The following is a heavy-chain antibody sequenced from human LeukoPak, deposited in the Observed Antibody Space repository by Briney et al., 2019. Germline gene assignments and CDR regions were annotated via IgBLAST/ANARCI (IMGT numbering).Heavy chain of an antibody. CDR1: GGSISSSSYY. CDR2: IYYSGST. D-gene: IGHD3-10*01. Sequence: SETLSLTCTVSGGSISSSSYYWGWIRQPPGKGLEWIGSIYYSGSTYYNPSLKSRVTISVETSKNQFSLKLKSVTAADTAVYYCARGGYYGSGNDFRFDPWGQGTLITVSS. CDR3: ARGGYYGSGNDFRFDP. J-gene: IGHJ5*02. V-gene: IGHV4-39*07.